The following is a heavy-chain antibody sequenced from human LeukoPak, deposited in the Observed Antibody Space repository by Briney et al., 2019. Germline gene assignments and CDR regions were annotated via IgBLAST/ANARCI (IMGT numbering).Heavy chain of an antibody. CDR3: ARDSRKAYYYDSSGYYQRAFDY. V-gene: IGHV4-30-2*01. J-gene: IGHJ4*02. CDR2: IYHSGST. CDR1: GGSISSGGYY. Sequence: SETLSLTCTVSGGSISSGGYYWSWIRQPPGKGLEWIGYIYHSGSTYYNPSLKSRVTISVDRSKNQFSLKLSSVTAADTAVYYCARDSRKAYYYDSSGYYQRAFDYWSQGTLVTVSS. D-gene: IGHD3-22*01.